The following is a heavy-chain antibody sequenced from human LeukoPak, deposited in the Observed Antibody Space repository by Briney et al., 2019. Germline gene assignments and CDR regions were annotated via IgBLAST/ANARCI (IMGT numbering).Heavy chain of an antibody. Sequence: SVKVSCKASGGTFSSYAISRVRQAPGQGLEWMGGIIPIFGTANYAQKFQGRVTITADESTSTAYMELSSLRSEDTAVYYCARGYCSSTSCSSHGDYWGQGTLVTVSS. CDR3: ARGYCSSTSCSSHGDY. CDR1: GGTFSSYA. CDR2: IIPIFGTA. V-gene: IGHV1-69*13. J-gene: IGHJ4*02. D-gene: IGHD2-2*01.